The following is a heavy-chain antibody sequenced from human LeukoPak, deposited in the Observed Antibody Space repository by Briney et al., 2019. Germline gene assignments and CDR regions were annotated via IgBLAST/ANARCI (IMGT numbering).Heavy chain of an antibody. V-gene: IGHV3-23*01. CDR1: GFTFSSYA. J-gene: IGHJ4*02. D-gene: IGHD3-10*01. CDR3: AKGLTGSGTYLDY. Sequence: GGSLRLSCAASGFTFSSYAMSWVRQAPGKGLEWVSAISGSAGSTFYADSVKGRFTISRDNFKNTLYLQMNSLRAEDTAVYYCAKGLTGSGTYLDYWGQGTLVTVSS. CDR2: ISGSAGST.